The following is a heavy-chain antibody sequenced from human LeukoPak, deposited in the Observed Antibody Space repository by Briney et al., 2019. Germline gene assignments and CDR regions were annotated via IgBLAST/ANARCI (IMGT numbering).Heavy chain of an antibody. CDR2: ISGDGGSA. D-gene: IGHD6-19*01. Sequence: GGSLRLSCAASGFTFDDYAMHWVRQAPGKGLEWVSLISGDGGSAYYADSVKGRFTISRDNSKNSLYLQMNSLRTEDTALYYCATQWLVRRYYFDYWGQGTLVTVSS. J-gene: IGHJ4*02. CDR1: GFTFDDYA. V-gene: IGHV3-43*02. CDR3: ATQWLVRRYYFDY.